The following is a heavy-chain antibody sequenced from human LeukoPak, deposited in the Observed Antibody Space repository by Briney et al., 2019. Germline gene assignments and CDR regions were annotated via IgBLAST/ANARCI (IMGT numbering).Heavy chain of an antibody. V-gene: IGHV3-33*01. CDR1: GFIFSGYG. CDR2: IWYDGSKK. J-gene: IGHJ4*02. CDR3: ARGWGVPTSYFDY. D-gene: IGHD2-8*01. Sequence: GGSLRLSCAASGFIFSGYGMHWVRQAPGKGLEWVAVIWYDGSKKYYADSVKGRFTISRDSSKNTLYLQMNSLRAEDTAVYYCARGWGVPTSYFDYWGQGILVTVSS.